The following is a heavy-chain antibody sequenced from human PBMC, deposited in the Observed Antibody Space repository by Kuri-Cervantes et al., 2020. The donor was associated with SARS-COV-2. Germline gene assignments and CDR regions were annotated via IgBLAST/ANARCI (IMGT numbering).Heavy chain of an antibody. J-gene: IGHJ6*03. CDR2: INPSGGST. D-gene: IGHD4-23*01. CDR1: GYTFTSYY. CDR3: AGSPAVVHTYYYYYYMDV. V-gene: IGHV1-46*03. Sequence: ASVKVSCKASGYTFTSYYMHWVRQAPGQGLEWMGIINPSGGSTSYAQKFRCRVTMTRDTSTSAVYMELSSLRSEDTAVYYCAGSPAVVHTYYYYYYMDVWGKGTTVTVSS.